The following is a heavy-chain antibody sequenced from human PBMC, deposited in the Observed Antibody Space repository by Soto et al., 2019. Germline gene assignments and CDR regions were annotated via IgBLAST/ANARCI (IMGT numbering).Heavy chain of an antibody. J-gene: IGHJ5*02. CDR2: TYYRSKWYN. CDR3: ARGVITMVRGVNWFDP. V-gene: IGHV6-1*01. D-gene: IGHD3-10*01. Sequence: PSQTLSLTCAISGDSVSSNSAAWNWIRQSPSRGLEWLGRTYYRSKWYNDYAVSVKSRITINPDTSKNQFSLQLNSLTPDDTAVYYCARGVITMVRGVNWFDPWGQGTLVTVSS. CDR1: GDSVSSNSAA.